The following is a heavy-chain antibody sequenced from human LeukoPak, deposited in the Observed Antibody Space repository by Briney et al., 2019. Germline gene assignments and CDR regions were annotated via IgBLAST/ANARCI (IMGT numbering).Heavy chain of an antibody. J-gene: IGHJ4*02. CDR2: ISGSGDTT. D-gene: IGHD5-12*01. CDR3: AKDREGLSSGYDLEYFDY. V-gene: IGHV3-23*01. CDR1: GFTFNSYA. Sequence: GGSLRLSCAASGFTFNSYAMSWVRQAPGKGLEWVSAISGSGDTTYYADSVKGRFTISRDNSKNTLFLQMNSLRAEDTAVYYCAKDREGLSSGYDLEYFDYWGQGTLVTVSS.